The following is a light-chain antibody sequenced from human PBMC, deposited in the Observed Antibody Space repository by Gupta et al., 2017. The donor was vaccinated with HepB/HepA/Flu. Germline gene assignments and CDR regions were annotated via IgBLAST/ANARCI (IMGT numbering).Light chain of an antibody. V-gene: IGLV1-44*01. CDR1: DSNIGSNP. CDR2: NND. Sequence: VLTPPPSASGTPGHRVTISCSGSDSNIGSNPVYWYQQVPGTAPKIFIYNNDQRPSGVPDRFSGSRSGTSASLAISGLQSEDEADYYCATWDDSLNAYVFATGTNVAVL. J-gene: IGLJ1*01. CDR3: ATWDDSLNAYV.